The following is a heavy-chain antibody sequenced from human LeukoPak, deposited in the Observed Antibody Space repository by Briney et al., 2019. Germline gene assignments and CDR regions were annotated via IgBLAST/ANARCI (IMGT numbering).Heavy chain of an antibody. CDR2: ISYSGST. CDR1: GGSISSYY. V-gene: IGHV4-59*08. J-gene: IGHJ4*02. Sequence: PSETLSLTCTVSGGSISSYYWNWIRQPPGKGLEWIGSISYSGSTNYNPSLKSRVTISVDTSKNQLSLNLSSVTAADTAVYYCATHRDGYTYLFDFWGRGTLVTVSS. CDR3: ATHRDGYTYLFDF. D-gene: IGHD5-24*01.